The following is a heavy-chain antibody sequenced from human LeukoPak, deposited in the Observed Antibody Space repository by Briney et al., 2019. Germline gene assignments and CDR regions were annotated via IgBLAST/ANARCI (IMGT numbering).Heavy chain of an antibody. Sequence: SGGSLRLSCVVSGFTFSSNTMTWVRQAPGKGLEWVANIKGDGSEKHYVDSVKGRSTISRDNAKNSLYLQMNSLRAEDTAVYYCATGGRRYYADWGQGTLVTVSS. CDR1: GFTFSSNT. J-gene: IGHJ4*02. D-gene: IGHD2/OR15-2a*01. CDR3: ATGGRRYYAD. CDR2: IKGDGSEK. V-gene: IGHV3-7*01.